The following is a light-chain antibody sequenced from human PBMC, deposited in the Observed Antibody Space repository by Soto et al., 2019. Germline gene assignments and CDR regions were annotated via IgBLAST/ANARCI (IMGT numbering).Light chain of an antibody. CDR3: QQRKT. CDR1: QSVSSY. V-gene: IGKV3-11*01. J-gene: IGKJ4*01. CDR2: DAS. Sequence: DIVLTQSPATLSLSPGERATLSCRASQSVSSYLAWYQQKPGQAPRLLIYDASNRAPGIPARFSGSGSGTDFTLTISSLEPEDFSVYYCQQRKTFGGGNKVEIK.